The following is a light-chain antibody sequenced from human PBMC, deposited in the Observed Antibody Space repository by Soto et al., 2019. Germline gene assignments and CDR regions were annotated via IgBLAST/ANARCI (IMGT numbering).Light chain of an antibody. V-gene: IGKV1-5*03. Sequence: DIPMTQSPSTLSASVGDRVTITCRASQSISSWLAWYQQKPGKAPKLLIYKASSLESGVPSRFSGSGSGTEFTLTISSLQPDDFATYYCQQYNSFSGYTFGQGTKLEIK. J-gene: IGKJ2*01. CDR3: QQYNSFSGYT. CDR1: QSISSW. CDR2: KAS.